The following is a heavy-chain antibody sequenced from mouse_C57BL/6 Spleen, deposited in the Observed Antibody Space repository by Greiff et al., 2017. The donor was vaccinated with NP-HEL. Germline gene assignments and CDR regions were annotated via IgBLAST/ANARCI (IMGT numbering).Heavy chain of an antibody. Sequence: DVHLVESGGGLVKPGGSLKLSCAASGFTFSSYTMSWVRQTPEKRLEWVATISGGGGNTYYPDSVKGRFTISRDNAKNTLYLQMSSLRSEDTALYYCARQDYGSSYGAWFAYWGQGTLVTVSA. CDR3: ARQDYGSSYGAWFAY. CDR2: ISGGGGNT. D-gene: IGHD1-1*01. V-gene: IGHV5-9*01. J-gene: IGHJ3*01. CDR1: GFTFSSYT.